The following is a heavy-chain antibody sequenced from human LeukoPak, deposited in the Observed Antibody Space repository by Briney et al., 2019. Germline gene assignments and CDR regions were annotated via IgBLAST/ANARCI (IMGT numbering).Heavy chain of an antibody. CDR2: VWHDGRT. CDR3: ARGPGPIAGAKNPFDI. J-gene: IGHJ3*02. Sequence: GGSLRLSCAVSGVTVSNNYMAWVRQAPGKGLEWVSVVWHDGRTDYADSVKGRFTISGDKSKNTLYLQMNSLRPEDTAFYYCARGPGPIAGAKNPFDIWGQGTMVTVSS. CDR1: GVTVSNNY. V-gene: IGHV3-66*02. D-gene: IGHD1-26*01.